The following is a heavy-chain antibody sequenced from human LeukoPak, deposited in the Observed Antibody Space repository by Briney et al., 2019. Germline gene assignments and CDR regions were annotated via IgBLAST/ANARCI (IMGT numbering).Heavy chain of an antibody. CDR2: INPNSGGT. CDR3: ARVMAGAAADTP. CDR1: GYTFTGYY. D-gene: IGHD6-13*01. J-gene: IGHJ5*02. V-gene: IGHV1-2*02. Sequence: ASVKVSCKASGYTFTGYYMHWVRQAPGQGLEWMGWINPNSGGTNYAQKFQGRVTMTRDASISTAHMELSRLRSDDTAVYYCARVMAGAAADTPWGQGTLVTVSS.